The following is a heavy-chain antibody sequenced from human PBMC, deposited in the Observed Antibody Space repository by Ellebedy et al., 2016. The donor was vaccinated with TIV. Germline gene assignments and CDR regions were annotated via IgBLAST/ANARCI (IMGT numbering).Heavy chain of an antibody. D-gene: IGHD1-26*01. CDR3: ARLGGSYLFMDY. Sequence: MPSETLSLTCTVSGGSISSYYWSWIRQPPGKGLEWIGCIYYSGSTNYNPSLKSRVTISVDTSKNQFSLKLSSVTAADTAVYYCARLGGSYLFMDYWGQGTLVTVSS. CDR2: IYYSGST. J-gene: IGHJ4*02. CDR1: GGSISSYY. V-gene: IGHV4-59*08.